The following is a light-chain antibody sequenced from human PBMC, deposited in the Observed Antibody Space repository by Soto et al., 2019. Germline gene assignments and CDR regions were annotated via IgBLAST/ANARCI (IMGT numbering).Light chain of an antibody. CDR1: TSNIGSNT. CDR3: AIWDLTLSAWV. CDR2: SND. Sequence: QSVLTQPPSAYGTPGQRVTISFSGTTSNIGSNTVSWYHHLPGTAPKLLIYSNDQRPSGVPDRFSGSKSGTSASLAISGLQSEDEADYYCAIWDLTLSAWVFGGGTKLTVL. V-gene: IGLV1-44*01. J-gene: IGLJ3*02.